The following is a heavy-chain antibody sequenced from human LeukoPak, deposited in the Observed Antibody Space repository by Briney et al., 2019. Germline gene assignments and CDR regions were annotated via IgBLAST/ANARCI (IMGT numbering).Heavy chain of an antibody. J-gene: IGHJ5*02. V-gene: IGHV3-21*04. CDR3: ARDFRVGATPT. CDR2: ISSSSSYI. CDR1: GFTFSSYS. D-gene: IGHD1-26*01. Sequence: GGSLRLSCAASGFTFSSYSMNWVRQAPGKGLEWVSSISSSSSYIYYADSVKGRFTISRDNAKNSLYLQMNSLRAEDTAVYYCARDFRVGATPTWGQGTLVTVSS.